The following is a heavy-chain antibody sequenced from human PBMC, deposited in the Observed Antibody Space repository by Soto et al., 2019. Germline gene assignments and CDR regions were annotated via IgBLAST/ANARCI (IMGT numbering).Heavy chain of an antibody. Sequence: QVQLVESGGGVVQPGRSLRLSCAASGFTFSSYAMHWVRQAPGKGLEWVAVISYDGSNKYYADSVKGRFTISRDNSKNTLYVQMISLRAGDTAVYYCARDEWVGGDDFDIWGQGTMVTVSS. V-gene: IGHV3-30-3*01. CDR1: GFTFSSYA. D-gene: IGHD6-19*01. CDR2: ISYDGSNK. J-gene: IGHJ3*02. CDR3: ARDEWVGGDDFDI.